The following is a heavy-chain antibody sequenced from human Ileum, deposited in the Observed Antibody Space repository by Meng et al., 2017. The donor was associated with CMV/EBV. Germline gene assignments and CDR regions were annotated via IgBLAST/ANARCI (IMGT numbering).Heavy chain of an antibody. CDR3: ARGGNSHIDY. CDR2: IKQDGSEI. J-gene: IGHJ4*02. CDR1: GFTFSSYW. Sequence: GESLKISCAASGFTFSSYWMSWVRQAPGKGLEWVANIKQDGSEIYYVDSVKGRFTISRDNTKNSLHLQMNSLRAEDTAEYYCARGGNSHIDYWGQGTLVTVSS. D-gene: IGHD4-23*01. V-gene: IGHV3-7*03.